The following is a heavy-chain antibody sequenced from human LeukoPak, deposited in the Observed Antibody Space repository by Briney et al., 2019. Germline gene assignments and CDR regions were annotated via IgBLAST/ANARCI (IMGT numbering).Heavy chain of an antibody. CDR1: GYTFTSYD. CDR3: ASKRCSGGSCLFDY. CDR2: MNPNSGNT. J-gene: IGHJ4*02. D-gene: IGHD2-15*01. V-gene: IGHV1-8*01. Sequence: ASVKVSCKASGYTFTSYDIDWVRQATGQGLEWMGWMNPNSGNTGYAQKFQGRVTMTRNTSISTAYMELSSLRSEDTAVYYCASKRCSGGSCLFDYLGQGTLVTVSS.